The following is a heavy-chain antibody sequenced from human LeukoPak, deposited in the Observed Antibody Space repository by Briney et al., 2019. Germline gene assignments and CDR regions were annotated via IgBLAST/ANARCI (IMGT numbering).Heavy chain of an antibody. V-gene: IGHV4-61*02. D-gene: IGHD3-16*01. CDR2: IHTSGNT. Sequence: PSQTLSLTCTVSGDSISSGRYYWTWIRQPAGKGLEWIGRIHTSGNTDYNPSLKSRVTISLDTSKSQFSMKLKSVTAADTAVYYCARGLSSFYAFLDYWGQGSLVTVSS. J-gene: IGHJ4*02. CDR1: GDSISSGRYY. CDR3: ARGLSSFYAFLDY.